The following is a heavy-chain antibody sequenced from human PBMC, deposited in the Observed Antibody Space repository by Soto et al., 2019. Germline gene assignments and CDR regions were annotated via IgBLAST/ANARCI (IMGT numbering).Heavy chain of an antibody. J-gene: IGHJ6*02. CDR3: GRGPSPRAPAGGTPYYYAMDV. CDR1: GYYFTAYD. CDR2: MNPINGAT. V-gene: IGHV1-8*02. Sequence: ASVKVPCKACGYYFTAYDISWVRQASGQGLEWMGWMNPINGATGSARRFQGRVSMTRNTATGTAYLELTSLRSDDSAVYYCGRGPSPRAPAGGTPYYYAMDVWGQGTTVTVS. D-gene: IGHD6-13*01.